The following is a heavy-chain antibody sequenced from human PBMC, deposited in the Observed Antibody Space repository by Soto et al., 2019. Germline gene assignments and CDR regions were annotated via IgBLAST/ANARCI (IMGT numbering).Heavy chain of an antibody. V-gene: IGHV3-74*01. D-gene: IGHD1-1*01. CDR3: ATNYAYAEGYDWYGMDV. Sequence: EVQLVESGGGLVLPGGSLRLSCAASGFTFSRYWMHWVRQAPGKGLVWVSRINSDGSSTHYADSVKGRFTISRDNAKNTLFLQMHSLRAEDTAVYYCATNYAYAEGYDWYGMDVRGQGTTVTVSS. J-gene: IGHJ6*02. CDR1: GFTFSRYW. CDR2: INSDGSST.